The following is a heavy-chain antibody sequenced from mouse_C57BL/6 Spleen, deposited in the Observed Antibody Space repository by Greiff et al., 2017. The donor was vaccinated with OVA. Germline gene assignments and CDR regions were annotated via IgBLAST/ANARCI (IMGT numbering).Heavy chain of an antibody. J-gene: IGHJ2*01. CDR3: ARSGYYYGSSYYFDY. CDR2: ILPGSGST. CDR1: GYTFTGYW. Sequence: QVQLQQSGAELMKPGASVKLSCKATGYTFTGYWIEWVKQRPGHGLEWIGEILPGSGSTNYNEKLKGKATFTADTSSNTAYMQLSSLTTEDSAIYYCARSGYYYGSSYYFDYWGQGTTLTVSS. V-gene: IGHV1-9*01. D-gene: IGHD1-1*01.